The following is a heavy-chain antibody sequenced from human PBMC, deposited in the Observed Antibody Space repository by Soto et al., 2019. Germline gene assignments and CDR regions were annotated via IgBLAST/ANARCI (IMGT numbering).Heavy chain of an antibody. CDR1: GGSISSYY. CDR2: IYYSGST. CDR3: ATRPYSSSWYGSADYYYYYMDV. V-gene: IGHV4-59*08. J-gene: IGHJ6*03. Sequence: PSETLSLTCTVSGGSISSYYWSWIRQPPGKGLEWIGYIYYSGSTNYNPSLKSRVTISVDTSKNQFSLKLSSVTAADTAVYYCATRPYSSSWYGSADYYYYYMDVWGKGTTVTVSS. D-gene: IGHD6-13*01.